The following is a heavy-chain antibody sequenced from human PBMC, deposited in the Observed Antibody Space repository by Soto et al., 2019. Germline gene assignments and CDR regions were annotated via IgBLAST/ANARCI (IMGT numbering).Heavy chain of an antibody. D-gene: IGHD1-26*01. J-gene: IGHJ6*02. V-gene: IGHV1-69*13. CDR1: GCTFSSYA. CDR3: AKKHSYIDV. Sequence: SVKVSCKASGCTFSSYAISWVRQAPGQGREWMGGSIPIFGTANYAQKFQGRVTITADESTSTAYMELSSLRSEDTAVYYCAKKHSYIDVWGQGTTVTVSS. CDR2: SIPIFGTA.